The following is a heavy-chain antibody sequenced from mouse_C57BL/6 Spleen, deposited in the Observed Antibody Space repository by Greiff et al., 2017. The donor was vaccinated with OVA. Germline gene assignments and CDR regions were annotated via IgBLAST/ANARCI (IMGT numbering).Heavy chain of an antibody. J-gene: IGHJ2*01. CDR1: GYTFTGYW. CDR2: ILPGSGST. Sequence: QVQLQQSGAELMKPGASVKLSCKATGYTFTGYWIEWVKQRPGHGLEWIGEILPGSGSTNYNEKFKGKATFTADTSSNTAYMQLSSLTTEDSAIYYCARPCTTVVARYYFDYWGQGTTRTVSS. D-gene: IGHD1-1*01. V-gene: IGHV1-9*01. CDR3: ARPCTTVVARYYFDY.